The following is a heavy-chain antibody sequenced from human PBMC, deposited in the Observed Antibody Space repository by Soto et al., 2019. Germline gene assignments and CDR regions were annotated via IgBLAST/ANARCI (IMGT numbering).Heavy chain of an antibody. CDR3: TKHAPDDSSGYYPLGY. J-gene: IGHJ4*02. CDR2: IYYSGST. CDR1: GGSISSSSYY. D-gene: IGHD3-22*01. Sequence: SETLSLTCTVSGGSISSSSYYWGWIRQPPGKGLEWIGSIYYSGSTYYNPSLKSRVNISVDPSENQFSLKLSSVTAADTAVFYCTKHAPDDSSGYYPLGYWGQGTLVTVSS. V-gene: IGHV4-39*01.